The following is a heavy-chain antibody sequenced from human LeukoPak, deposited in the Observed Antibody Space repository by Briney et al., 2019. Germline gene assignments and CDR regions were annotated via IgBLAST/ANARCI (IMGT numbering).Heavy chain of an antibody. J-gene: IGHJ5*02. D-gene: IGHD2-8*01. CDR3: ARLGLMVYTLWGNNWFDP. Sequence: PGESLKISCKGFGYNFSSHWIAWVRQMPGKGLEWMGIIYPGDSDTRYSPHFQGQVTISADKSISTAYLQWSSLEASDTAIYFCARLGLMVYTLWGNNWFDPWGQGTLVTVSS. CDR2: IYPGDSDT. CDR1: GYNFSSHW. V-gene: IGHV5-51*01.